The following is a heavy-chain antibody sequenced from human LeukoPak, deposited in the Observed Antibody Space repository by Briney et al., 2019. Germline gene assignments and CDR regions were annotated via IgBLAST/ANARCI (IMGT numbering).Heavy chain of an antibody. CDR3: ARLQGDSTAIFDY. D-gene: IGHD2-21*01. V-gene: IGHV4-59*11. CDR1: GRSISGHY. J-gene: IGHJ4*02. Sequence: SETLSLTCTVSGRSISGHYWRWMRQSPAKGLEGVGYVYYSGETNYNPSLKSRVTISVDTSKNQFSLKLTSVTATDTAVYYCARLQGDSTAIFDYWGQGILVSVSS. CDR2: VYYSGET.